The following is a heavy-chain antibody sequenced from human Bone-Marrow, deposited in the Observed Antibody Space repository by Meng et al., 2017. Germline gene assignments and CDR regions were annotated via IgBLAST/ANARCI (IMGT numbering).Heavy chain of an antibody. CDR3: ARDLNAGGILVS. D-gene: IGHD3-16*01. Sequence: QLQLQESGSGLVKPSQTLSLTCAVSGGSISSDNYPWSWIRQPPGKGLESIGYIYHSGTAYYNPSLESRVTISVDRSKNQFSLKLSSVTAADTAVYYCARDLNAGGILVSWGQGTLVTVSS. CDR1: GGSISSDNYP. CDR2: IYHSGTA. J-gene: IGHJ5*02. V-gene: IGHV4-30-2*01.